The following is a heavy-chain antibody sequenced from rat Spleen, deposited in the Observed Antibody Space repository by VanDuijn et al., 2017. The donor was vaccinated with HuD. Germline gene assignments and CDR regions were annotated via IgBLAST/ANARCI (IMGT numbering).Heavy chain of an antibody. D-gene: IGHD5-1*01. CDR1: GFTFSSFT. J-gene: IGHJ2*01. CDR2: INYEGSKT. V-gene: IGHV5-7*01. Sequence: EVQLVESGGGLVQPGRSLKLSCAASGFTFSSFTMAWVRQAPKKGLEWVATINYEGSKTYHRDSVKGRFTISRDNAKSTLYLQMDSLRSEDTATICWAGHGNWYFDYWGQGVMVTVSS. CDR3: AGHGNWYFDY.